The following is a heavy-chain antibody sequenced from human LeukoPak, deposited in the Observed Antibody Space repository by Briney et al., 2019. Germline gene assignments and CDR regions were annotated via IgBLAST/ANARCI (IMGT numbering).Heavy chain of an antibody. Sequence: GGSLRLSCAASGFTFSSYWMSWVRQAPGKGLEWVANIKQDGSEKFYVDSVKGRFTVSRDNAKNSLYLQMNSLRVEDTAMYYCAKVAASGISPTDYWGQGTLVTVSS. CDR3: AKVAASGISPTDY. V-gene: IGHV3-7*01. CDR2: IKQDGSEK. D-gene: IGHD6-13*01. J-gene: IGHJ4*02. CDR1: GFTFSSYW.